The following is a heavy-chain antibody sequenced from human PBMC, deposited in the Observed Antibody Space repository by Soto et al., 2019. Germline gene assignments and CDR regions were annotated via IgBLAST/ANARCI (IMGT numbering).Heavy chain of an antibody. J-gene: IGHJ4*02. Sequence: ASVQVSCKASGYTFAGYYMHWVRQAPGQGLEWMGWINPNSGGTNHAQKFQGRVTMTRDTSISTAYMELSRLRSDDTAVYYCAREGYCSSTSCYIDKYWGQGTLVTVSS. CDR3: AREGYCSSTSCYIDKY. D-gene: IGHD2-2*02. CDR1: GYTFAGYY. V-gene: IGHV1-2*02. CDR2: INPNSGGT.